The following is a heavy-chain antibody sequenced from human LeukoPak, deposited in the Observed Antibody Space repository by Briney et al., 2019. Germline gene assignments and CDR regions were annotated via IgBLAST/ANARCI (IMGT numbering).Heavy chain of an antibody. V-gene: IGHV1-69*13. CDR1: GGTFRNYA. J-gene: IGHJ4*02. D-gene: IGHD6-6*01. CDR2: IIPIFGTA. CDR3: VGYSSSSGFDY. Sequence: SVTVSFKSSGGTFRNYAISWVRQAPGQGLEWVGGIIPIFGTANYAQKFQGRVTITADESTSTAYMELSSLRSEDTAVYYCVGYSSSSGFDYWGQGTLVTVSS.